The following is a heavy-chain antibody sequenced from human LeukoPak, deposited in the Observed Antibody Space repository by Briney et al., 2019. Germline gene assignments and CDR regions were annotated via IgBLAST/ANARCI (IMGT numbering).Heavy chain of an antibody. Sequence: SETLSLTCAVYGGSFSGYYWSWIRQPPGKGLEWIGEINHSGSTNYNPSLKSRVTISVDTSKNQFSLKLGSVTAADTAVYYCARGRGIAARQRYWYFDLWGRGTLVTVSS. V-gene: IGHV4-34*01. J-gene: IGHJ2*01. D-gene: IGHD6-6*01. CDR1: GGSFSGYY. CDR2: INHSGST. CDR3: ARGRGIAARQRYWYFDL.